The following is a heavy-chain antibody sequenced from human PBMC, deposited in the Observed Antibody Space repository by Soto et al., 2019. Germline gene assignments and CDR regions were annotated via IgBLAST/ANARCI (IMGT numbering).Heavy chain of an antibody. V-gene: IGHV3-30*03. CDR1: GFTFSSYG. CDR3: ARDLMNYDFWSGYQTPRGWFDP. J-gene: IGHJ5*02. Sequence: GSLRLSCAASGFTFSSYGMHWVRQAPGKGLEWVAVISYDGSNKYYADSVKGRFTISRDNSKNTLYLQMNSLRAEDTAVYYCARDLMNYDFWSGYQTPRGWFDPWGQGTLVTVSS. D-gene: IGHD3-3*01. CDR2: ISYDGSNK.